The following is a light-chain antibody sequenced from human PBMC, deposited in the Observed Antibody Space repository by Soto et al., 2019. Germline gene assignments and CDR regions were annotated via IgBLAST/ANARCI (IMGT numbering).Light chain of an antibody. CDR2: DVT. CDR1: SSDVGNNNY. CDR3: SSFTGSSYV. V-gene: IGLV2-14*03. Sequence: QSALTQPASVSGSPGQSITISCTGTSSDVGNNNYVSWYQHNPGRAPKVMICDVTNRPSGVSNRFSGSKSGNTASLTISGLQAEDEAAYYSSSFTGSSYVFGTGTKVPDL. J-gene: IGLJ1*01.